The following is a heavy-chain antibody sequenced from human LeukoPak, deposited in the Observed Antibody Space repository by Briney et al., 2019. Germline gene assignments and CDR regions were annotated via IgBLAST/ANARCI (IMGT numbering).Heavy chain of an antibody. J-gene: IGHJ4*02. Sequence: PGGSLRLSCAASGFTFSSYGTHWVRQAPGKGLEWVAFIRYDGSNKYYADSVKGRFTISRDNSKNTLYLQMNSLRAEDTAVYYCAKGGLGYCSSTSCYMDYWGQGTLVTVSS. CDR1: GFTFSSYG. D-gene: IGHD2-2*02. CDR2: IRYDGSNK. V-gene: IGHV3-30*02. CDR3: AKGGLGYCSSTSCYMDY.